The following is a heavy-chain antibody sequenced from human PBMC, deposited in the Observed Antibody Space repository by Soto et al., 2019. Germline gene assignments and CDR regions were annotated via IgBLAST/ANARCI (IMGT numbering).Heavy chain of an antibody. CDR2: INASGGRP. CDR3: GRGSAIDY. CDR1: GYSFIISH. J-gene: IGHJ4*02. V-gene: IGHV1-46*03. Sequence: ALVNVYCKTFGYSFIISHMHWVRQAPGQGLEWMAMINASGGRPVYAQKFQGRVTVTRDTSTSTVYMELSSLRFDDTAVYYCGRGSAIDYWGQGTLVTVSS.